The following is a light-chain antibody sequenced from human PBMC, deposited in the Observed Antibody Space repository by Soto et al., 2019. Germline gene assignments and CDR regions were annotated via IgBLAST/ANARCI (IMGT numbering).Light chain of an antibody. Sequence: IVMTQSPATLSVSPGERATLSCRASQSVSSNLAWYQQKPGQAPRLLIYRASTRATGIPARFSGSGSGTEFTLTISSLQSEDFAIYYCQQYKNWYTFGQGTKLGSN. CDR3: QQYKNWYT. CDR1: QSVSSN. V-gene: IGKV3-15*01. CDR2: RAS. J-gene: IGKJ2*01.